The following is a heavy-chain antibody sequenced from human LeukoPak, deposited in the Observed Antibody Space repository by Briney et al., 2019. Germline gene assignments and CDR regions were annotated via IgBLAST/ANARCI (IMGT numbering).Heavy chain of an antibody. Sequence: GGSLRLSCAASGFTFSSYAMSWVRQAPGKGLEWVSAISDSGNTYHADSVKGRFTISRDSSKNTLFLQMNRLRPEDAAVYYCAKAPVTTCRGAYCYPFDYWGQGTLATVSS. J-gene: IGHJ4*02. CDR3: AKAPVTTCRGAYCYPFDY. V-gene: IGHV3-23*01. D-gene: IGHD2-21*01. CDR1: GFTFSSYA. CDR2: ISDSGNT.